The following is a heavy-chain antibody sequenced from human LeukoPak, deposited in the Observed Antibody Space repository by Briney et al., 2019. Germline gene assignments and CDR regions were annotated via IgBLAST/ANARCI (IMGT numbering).Heavy chain of an antibody. Sequence: NPSQTLSLTCTVSGVSISSGDYYWSWIRQPPGKGLEWIGYTYYSGSTYYNPSLKSRVTISVDTSKNQFSLKLSSVTAADTAVYYCARAYSGSYYGILFGYWYFDLWGRGTLVTVSS. CDR3: ARAYSGSYYGILFGYWYFDL. CDR2: TYYSGST. J-gene: IGHJ2*01. D-gene: IGHD1-26*01. CDR1: GVSISSGDYY. V-gene: IGHV4-30-4*01.